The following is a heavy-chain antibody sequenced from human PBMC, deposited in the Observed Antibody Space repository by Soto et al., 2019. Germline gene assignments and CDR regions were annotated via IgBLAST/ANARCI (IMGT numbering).Heavy chain of an antibody. CDR3: ASPSVNRPTVFSSTGCHLHRMYF. CDR1: GYTFTSYY. Sequence: ASVKVSCKASGYTFTSYYMHWVRQAPGQGLEWMGIINPSGGSTSYAQKFQGRLTMTRDTSTSTVYMELSSLRSEDTAVYYCASPSVNRPTVFSSTGCHLHRMYFWGQGSTVPVSS. D-gene: IGHD2-2*01. V-gene: IGHV1-46*03. CDR2: INPSGGST. J-gene: IGHJ6*02.